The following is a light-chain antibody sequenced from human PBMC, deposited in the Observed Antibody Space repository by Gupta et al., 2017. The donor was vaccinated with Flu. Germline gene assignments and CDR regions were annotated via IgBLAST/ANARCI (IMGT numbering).Light chain of an antibody. CDR2: DVT. Sequence: QSAPTPPRSVSGSPGQSVTISCTGTSNDVGGYNRVSWYEQRPGKAPKLILYDVTERPSGVPDRFSGSKSGNTASLTISGLQADDEADYYCASHAGRVTLVFGTGTTVTVL. V-gene: IGLV2-11*01. J-gene: IGLJ1*01. CDR3: ASHAGRVTLV. CDR1: SNDVGGYNR.